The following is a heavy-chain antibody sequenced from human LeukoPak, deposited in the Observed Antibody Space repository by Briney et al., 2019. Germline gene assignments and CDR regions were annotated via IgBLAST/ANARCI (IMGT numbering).Heavy chain of an antibody. CDR1: GGSVSSGSYY. CDR2: IYYSGST. D-gene: IGHD2-2*01. Sequence: SETLSLTCTVSGGSVSSGSYYWSWLRQPPGKGLEWIGYIYYSGSTNYNPSLKSRVTISVDTSKNQFSLKLSSVTAADTAVYYCARGYCSSTSCYEGGYYFDYWGQGTLVTVSS. CDR3: ARGYCSSTSCYEGGYYFDY. J-gene: IGHJ4*02. V-gene: IGHV4-61*01.